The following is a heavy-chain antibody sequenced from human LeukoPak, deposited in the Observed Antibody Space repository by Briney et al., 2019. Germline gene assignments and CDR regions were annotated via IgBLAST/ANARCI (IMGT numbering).Heavy chain of an antibody. V-gene: IGHV3-23*01. Sequence: PGGSLRLSCAASGFTFSNYAMNWLRQAPGKGLEWVSTISTGADGAYYTDSVKGRFTISRDNSKNSLYLQINGLGAEDTAMYYCAKETYCSSPTCPRGWGRGTLVTVSS. J-gene: IGHJ4*02. CDR1: GFTFSNYA. D-gene: IGHD2-2*01. CDR2: ISTGADGA. CDR3: AKETYCSSPTCPRG.